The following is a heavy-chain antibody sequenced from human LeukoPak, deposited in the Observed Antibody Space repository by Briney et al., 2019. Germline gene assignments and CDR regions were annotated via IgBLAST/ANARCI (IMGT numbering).Heavy chain of an antibody. J-gene: IGHJ3*01. CDR1: GYTLTDYD. V-gene: IGHV1-8*01. Sequence: GASVKVSCKASGYTLTDYDINWVRQATGQGLEWMGWMNPNATNTGYAQTFYAQKFQGRVSMTRNTSINTAYMELSSLGPGDTAVYYCARNWDALDLWGQETMVTVSS. CDR2: MNPNATNT. CDR3: ARNWDALDL.